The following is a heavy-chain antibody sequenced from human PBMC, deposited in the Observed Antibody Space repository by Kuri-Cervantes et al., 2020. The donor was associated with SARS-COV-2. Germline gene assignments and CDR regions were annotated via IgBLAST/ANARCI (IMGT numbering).Heavy chain of an antibody. J-gene: IGHJ6*02. Sequence: ASVKVSCKASGYTFTGYYMHWVRQAPGQGLEWMGWINPNSGGTNYAQKFQGRVTMTRDTSISTAYMELSRLRSDDTAVYYCVRGQYDFWSGYPIYYYYGMDVWGQGTTVTVSS. CDR2: INPNSGGT. CDR1: GYTFTGYY. D-gene: IGHD3-3*01. V-gene: IGHV1-2*02. CDR3: VRGQYDFWSGYPIYYYYGMDV.